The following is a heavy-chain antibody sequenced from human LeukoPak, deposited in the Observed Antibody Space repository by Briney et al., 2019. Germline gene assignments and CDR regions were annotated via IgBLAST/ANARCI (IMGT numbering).Heavy chain of an antibody. V-gene: IGHV4-59*01. J-gene: IGHJ4*02. CDR1: GGSISSYY. Sequence: SETLSLTCTVSGGSISSYYWSWIRLPPGKGLEWIGYIYYSGSTNYNPSLKSRVTISVDTSKNQFSLKLSSVTAADTAVYYCASVLGGSFDYWGQGTLVTVSS. CDR2: IYYSGST. CDR3: ASVLGGSFDY. D-gene: IGHD3-10*01.